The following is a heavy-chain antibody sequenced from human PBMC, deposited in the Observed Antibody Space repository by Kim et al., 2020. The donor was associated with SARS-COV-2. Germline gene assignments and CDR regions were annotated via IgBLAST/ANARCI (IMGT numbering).Heavy chain of an antibody. D-gene: IGHD1-26*01. CDR2: IYYSGST. CDR1: GGSISSSSYY. J-gene: IGHJ3*01. CDR3: ARHSFSGSWVEDAFDV. V-gene: IGHV4-39*01. Sequence: SETLSLTCTVSGGSISSSSYYWGWIRQPPGKGLEWIGSIYYSGSTYYNPSLKSRVTISVDTSKNQFSLKLSSVTAADTAVYYCARHSFSGSWVEDAFDVWGQGTMVTVSS.